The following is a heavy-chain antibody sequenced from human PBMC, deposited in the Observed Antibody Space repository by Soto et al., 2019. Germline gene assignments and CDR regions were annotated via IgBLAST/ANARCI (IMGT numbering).Heavy chain of an antibody. CDR3: VRVQISSVPYKSPDY. Sequence: EVHLVESGGGLVQPGGSLRLSCAASGFTFSNYYMDWVRQAPGKGLEWVGRIRNRANSYTTEYAASVRGRFTVSRDDSENSLYLQMGSLKAEDTAVYYCVRVQISSVPYKSPDYWGQGTLVTVSS. CDR2: IRNRANSYTT. CDR1: GFTFSNYY. V-gene: IGHV3-72*01. D-gene: IGHD6-19*01. J-gene: IGHJ4*02.